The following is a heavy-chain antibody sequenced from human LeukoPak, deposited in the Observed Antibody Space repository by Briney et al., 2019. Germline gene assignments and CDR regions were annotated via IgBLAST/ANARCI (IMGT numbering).Heavy chain of an antibody. V-gene: IGHV3-11*04. Sequence: GGSLRLCCAASGFTFSDYYMSWIRQAPGKGLEWVSYISSSSSTIYYADSVKGRFTISRDNAKNSLYLQMNSLRAEDTAVYYCARGACTNGVCYIAYWGQGTLVTVSS. D-gene: IGHD2-8*01. J-gene: IGHJ4*02. CDR3: ARGACTNGVCYIAY. CDR2: ISSSSSTI. CDR1: GFTFSDYY.